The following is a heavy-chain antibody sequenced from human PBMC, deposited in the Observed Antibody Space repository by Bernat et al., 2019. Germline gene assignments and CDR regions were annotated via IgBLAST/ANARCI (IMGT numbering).Heavy chain of an antibody. CDR3: ARDLAEYSSSSEDNWFDP. J-gene: IGHJ5*02. CDR1: GFTFSSYA. D-gene: IGHD6-6*01. V-gene: IGHV3-30*01. CDR2: ISYDGSNK. Sequence: QVQLVESGGGVVQPGRSLRLSCAASGFTFSSYAVHWVRQAPGKGLEWVAVISYDGSNKYYADSVKGRFTISRDNSKNTLYLQMNSLRAEDTAVYYCARDLAEYSSSSEDNWFDPWGQGTLVTVSS.